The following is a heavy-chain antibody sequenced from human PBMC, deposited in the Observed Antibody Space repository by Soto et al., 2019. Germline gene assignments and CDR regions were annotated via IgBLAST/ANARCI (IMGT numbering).Heavy chain of an antibody. CDR2: IYYDGSQK. Sequence: QVQLVESGGGVVQPGRSLRLSCAASGFTFSRYTMHWVRQAPGKGLEWVALIYYDGSQKYYADSVKGRFTIFRDNSKKMMNLDMNSLRTEDTAVYYCTRGGGNQLGDCYDNWGQGTLVTVSS. CDR3: TRGGGNQLGDCYDN. J-gene: IGHJ4*02. D-gene: IGHD2-21*02. CDR1: GFTFSRYT. V-gene: IGHV3-30*04.